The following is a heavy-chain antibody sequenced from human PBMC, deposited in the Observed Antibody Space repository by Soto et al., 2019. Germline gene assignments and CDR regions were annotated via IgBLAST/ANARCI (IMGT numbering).Heavy chain of an antibody. V-gene: IGHV1-46*01. CDR1: GYTFATYH. J-gene: IGHJ4*02. Sequence: ASVKVSCKGSGYTFATYHIHWVRQAPGQGLEWMGIISPLNGDTDYPQKLRGRVTLTRDTSTTTVYMELSSLTSDDTALYYCAREGNVGVPQMRYFDYWGQGTLVTVSS. CDR2: ISPLNGDT. CDR3: AREGNVGVPQMRYFDY. D-gene: IGHD3-16*01.